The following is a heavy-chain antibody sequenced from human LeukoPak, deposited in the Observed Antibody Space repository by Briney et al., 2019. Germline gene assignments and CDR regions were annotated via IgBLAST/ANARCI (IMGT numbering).Heavy chain of an antibody. CDR2: ISGIGGST. V-gene: IGHV3-23*01. CDR3: AKSVVPAAIVYYFAY. D-gene: IGHD2-2*01. J-gene: IGHJ4*02. CDR1: GFTFSSYA. Sequence: GGSLRLSCAASGFTFSSYAMSWVRQAPGKGLEWVSSISGIGGSTYYADSVKGRVTISRDNSKNTLYLQMNSLRAEDPAVSYCAKSVVPAAIVYYFAYWGQGTLVTVSS.